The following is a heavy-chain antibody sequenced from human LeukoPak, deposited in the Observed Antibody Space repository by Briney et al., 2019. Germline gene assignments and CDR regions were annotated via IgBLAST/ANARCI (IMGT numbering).Heavy chain of an antibody. CDR1: GGSFSGYY. CDR2: IYYSGST. J-gene: IGHJ5*02. D-gene: IGHD4-17*01. CDR3: ARDETTVNFPAINWFDP. V-gene: IGHV4-34*01. Sequence: SETLSLTCAVYGGSFSGYYWSWIRQPPGKGLEWIGSIYYSGSTYYNPSLKSRVTISVDTSKNQFSLKLSSVTAADTAVYYCARDETTVNFPAINWFDPWGQGTLVTVSS.